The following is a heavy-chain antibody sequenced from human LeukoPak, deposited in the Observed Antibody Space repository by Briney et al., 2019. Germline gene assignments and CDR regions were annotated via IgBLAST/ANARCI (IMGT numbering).Heavy chain of an antibody. Sequence: PSETLSLTCTVSGGSISSYYWSWIRQPPGKGLEWIGYIYYSGSTNYNPSLKSRVTISVDTSKNQFSLKLSSVTAADTAAYYCARAHHRITIFGVVIPNWFDPWGQGTLVTVSS. D-gene: IGHD3-3*01. CDR1: GGSISSYY. J-gene: IGHJ5*02. CDR2: IYYSGST. V-gene: IGHV4-59*01. CDR3: ARAHHRITIFGVVIPNWFDP.